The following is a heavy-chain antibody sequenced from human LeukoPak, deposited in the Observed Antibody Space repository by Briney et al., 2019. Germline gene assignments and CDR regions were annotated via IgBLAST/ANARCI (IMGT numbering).Heavy chain of an antibody. CDR3: ARGDYYDDCGYSA. CDR2: LYRAGAT. J-gene: IGHJ5*02. CDR1: GFTVRTTY. Sequence: GGSLRLSCDVSGFTVRTTYMSWVRQPPGKGLEWVSILYRAGATYYADAVKGRFTISRHDSKNTLFLHMDGLRPEDTAVYYCARGDYYDDCGYSAWGQGTLVTASA. V-gene: IGHV3-53*04. D-gene: IGHD3-16*01.